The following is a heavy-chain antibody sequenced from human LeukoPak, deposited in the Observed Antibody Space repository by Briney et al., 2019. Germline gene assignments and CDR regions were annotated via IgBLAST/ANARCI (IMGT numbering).Heavy chain of an antibody. Sequence: GGSLRLSCAASGFTFSSYAMHRVRQAPGKGLEWVAVISYDGSNKYYADSVKGRFTISRDNSKNTLYLQMNSLRAEDTAVYYCARAFGGRGYNWNYGDYWGQGTLVTVSS. V-gene: IGHV3-30-3*01. CDR1: GFTFSSYA. J-gene: IGHJ4*02. D-gene: IGHD1-7*01. CDR2: ISYDGSNK. CDR3: ARAFGGRGYNWNYGDY.